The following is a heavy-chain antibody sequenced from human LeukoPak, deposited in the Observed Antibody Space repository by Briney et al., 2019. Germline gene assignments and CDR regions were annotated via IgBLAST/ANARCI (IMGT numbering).Heavy chain of an antibody. V-gene: IGHV1-18*01. Sequence: ASVKVSCKASGYTFTSYGISWVRQAPGHGLEWMGWISAYNGNTNYAQKFQGRVTMTTDTSTSTVYMELRSLRSDDTAVYYCARDPQRYDMPPFDYWGQGTLVTVSS. CDR1: GYTFTSYG. CDR3: ARDPQRYDMPPFDY. J-gene: IGHJ4*02. CDR2: ISAYNGNT. D-gene: IGHD3-22*01.